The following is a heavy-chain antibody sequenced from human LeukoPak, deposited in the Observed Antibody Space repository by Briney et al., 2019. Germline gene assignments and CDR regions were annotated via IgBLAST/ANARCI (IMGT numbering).Heavy chain of an antibody. CDR2: IYWADDK. J-gene: IGHJ5*02. CDR3: AHRPPRQYYGTGSLNKYIWFDA. Sequence: SGPTLVKPTQTLTLTCTFSGFYLSTSGVGVGWVRQPPGKALEWLALIYWADDKRYSPSLKSRVTITKHTSKNQVVLTMTKTHPVDTASYYCAHRPPRQYYGTGSLNKYIWFDAWGQGSLVTVYS. CDR1: GFYLSTSGVG. V-gene: IGHV2-5*02. D-gene: IGHD3-10*01.